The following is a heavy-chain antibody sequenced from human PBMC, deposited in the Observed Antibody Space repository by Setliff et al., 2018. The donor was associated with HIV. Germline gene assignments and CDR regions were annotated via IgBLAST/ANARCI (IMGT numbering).Heavy chain of an antibody. CDR2: IDWDGET. Sequence: SGPTLVNPTQTVTLTCSFSGFSISTNGVSVSWVRRPPGRALDWLARIDWDGETHYTTSLKTRLTISKDTTNNRVVLTMTNMDPVDTATYFCARMGGDLTHFAYWGPGTLV. V-gene: IGHV2-70*19. CDR3: ARMGGDLTHFAY. D-gene: IGHD3-16*01. J-gene: IGHJ4*02. CDR1: GFSISTNGVS.